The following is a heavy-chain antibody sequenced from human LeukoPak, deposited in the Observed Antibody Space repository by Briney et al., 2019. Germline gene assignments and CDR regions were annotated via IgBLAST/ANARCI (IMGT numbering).Heavy chain of an antibody. Sequence: GGSLRLSCAASGFTFSSYSMNWVRQAPGKGLEWVSSISSSSSYIYYADSVKGRFTISRDNAKNSLYLQMNSLRAEDTAVYYCARDEGDAAMIPYGYWGQGTLVTVSS. J-gene: IGHJ4*02. CDR2: ISSSSSYI. D-gene: IGHD5-18*01. V-gene: IGHV3-21*01. CDR3: ARDEGDAAMIPYGY. CDR1: GFTFSSYS.